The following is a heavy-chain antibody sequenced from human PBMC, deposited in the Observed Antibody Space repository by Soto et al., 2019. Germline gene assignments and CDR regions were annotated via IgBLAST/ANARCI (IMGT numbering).Heavy chain of an antibody. CDR2: IYYSGST. CDR1: GGSISSGDYY. Sequence: SETLSLTCTVSGGSISSGDYYWSWIRQPPGKGLEWIGYIYYSGSTYYNPSLKSRVTISVDTSKNQFSLKLSSVTAADTAVYYCARGQRKNWFDPWGQGTLVTVSS. V-gene: IGHV4-30-4*01. J-gene: IGHJ5*02. CDR3: ARGQRKNWFDP.